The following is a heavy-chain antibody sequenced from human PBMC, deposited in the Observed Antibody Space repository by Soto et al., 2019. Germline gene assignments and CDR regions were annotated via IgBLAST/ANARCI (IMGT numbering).Heavy chain of an antibody. Sequence: EVQLLESGGGLVQPGGSLRLSCIATGFNFSSYAMSWVRQVPGEGLEWVSTISDAAASAYYVDSVKGRFTISRDNSKRTLYLQMNSLRAEDSAMYYCARPYGGKIGDAPDLWGQGTMVTF. CDR2: ISDAAASA. J-gene: IGHJ3*01. CDR3: ARPYGGKIGDAPDL. CDR1: GFNFSSYA. V-gene: IGHV3-23*01. D-gene: IGHD3-16*01.